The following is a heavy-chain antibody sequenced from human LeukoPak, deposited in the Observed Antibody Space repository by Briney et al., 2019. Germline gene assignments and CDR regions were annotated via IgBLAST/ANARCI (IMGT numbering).Heavy chain of an antibody. J-gene: IGHJ3*02. Sequence: ASVKVSCKASGYTFTSYYMHWVRQAPGQGLWWMGIINPSGGSTSYAQKFQGRVTMTRDMSTSTVYMELSSLRSEDTAVYYCARDRHSITIFGVGAYDAFDIWGQGTMVTVSS. CDR3: ARDRHSITIFGVGAYDAFDI. V-gene: IGHV1-46*01. D-gene: IGHD3-3*01. CDR1: GYTFTSYY. CDR2: INPSGGST.